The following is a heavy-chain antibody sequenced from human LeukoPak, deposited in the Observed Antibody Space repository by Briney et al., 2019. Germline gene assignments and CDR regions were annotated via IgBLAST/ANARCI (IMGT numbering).Heavy chain of an antibody. CDR1: GGSISSGGYY. CDR2: IYHSGST. J-gene: IGHJ6*02. V-gene: IGHV4-30-2*01. D-gene: IGHD6-19*01. Sequence: SQTLSLTCTVSGGSISSGGYYWSWIRQPPGKGLEWIGYIYHSGSTYYNPSLKSRVTISVDTSKNQFSLKLSSVTAADTAVYYCARDQGHSSGRYYYYGMDVWGQGTTVTVSS. CDR3: ARDQGHSSGRYYYYGMDV.